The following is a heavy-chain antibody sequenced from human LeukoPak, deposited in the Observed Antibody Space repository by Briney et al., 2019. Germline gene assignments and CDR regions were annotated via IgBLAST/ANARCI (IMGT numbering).Heavy chain of an antibody. CDR1: GFTFSNYW. D-gene: IGHD1-14*01. J-gene: IGHJ5*02. CDR3: AKEDSEGGPNWFDP. CDR2: TDSDGSST. Sequence: GGSLRLSCAASGFTFSNYWIYWVRQAPGKGLVWVSRTDSDGSSTGYADSVKGRFTISRDDAKNTLYLQMNSLRAEDTAVYYCAKEDSEGGPNWFDPWGQGALVTVSS. V-gene: IGHV3-74*01.